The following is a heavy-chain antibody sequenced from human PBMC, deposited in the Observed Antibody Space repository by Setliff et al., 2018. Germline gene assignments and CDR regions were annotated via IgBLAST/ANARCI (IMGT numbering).Heavy chain of an antibody. CDR2: ITAGYGDT. CDR3: AGSVRGSPNYYGLDV. D-gene: IGHD4-17*01. CDR1: GYTSTTNA. J-gene: IGHJ6*02. V-gene: IGHV1-3*01. Sequence: ASVKVSCKASGYTSTTNALHWVRQAPGQRLEWMGWITAGYGDTKYSQKFQGRVTITRETSASTAYMELSSLRSEDTAVYYCAGSVRGSPNYYGLDVWGQGTTVTVSS.